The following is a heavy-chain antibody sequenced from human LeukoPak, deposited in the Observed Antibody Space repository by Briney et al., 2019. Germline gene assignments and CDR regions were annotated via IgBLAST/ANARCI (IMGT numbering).Heavy chain of an antibody. J-gene: IGHJ4*02. CDR1: GFTFSSYW. V-gene: IGHV3-74*01. Sequence: PGGSLRLSCAASGFTFSSYWMHWVRQAPGKGLVLVSRINTDGSSTTYADSVKGRFTISRDNAKNTLYLQMNSLRAEDTAVYYCARVATYYDSSGYNSGYFDYWGQGTLVTVSS. D-gene: IGHD3-22*01. CDR2: INTDGSST. CDR3: ARVATYYDSSGYNSGYFDY.